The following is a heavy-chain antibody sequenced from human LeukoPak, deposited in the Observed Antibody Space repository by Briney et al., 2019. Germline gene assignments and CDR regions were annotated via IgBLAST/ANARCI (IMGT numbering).Heavy chain of an antibody. CDR1: GSPFSTYS. Sequence: GGSLRLSCAASGSPFSTYSLSWVRHAPGQGLVWVSRIKGDGISTNYADSVKGRFTISRDIAKNTLYLQMNSLRAEDTGVYYCAKDHYWSIDYWGRGTLVTVSS. V-gene: IGHV3-74*01. CDR3: AKDHYWSIDY. J-gene: IGHJ4*02. CDR2: IKGDGIST. D-gene: IGHD3-3*01.